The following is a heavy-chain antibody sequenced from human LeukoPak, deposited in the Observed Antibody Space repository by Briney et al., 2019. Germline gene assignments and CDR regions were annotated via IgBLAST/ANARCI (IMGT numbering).Heavy chain of an antibody. J-gene: IGHJ4*02. CDR2: IKEDGSEK. CDR1: GFTFSSYW. D-gene: IGHD4-17*01. CDR3: AKDESRWYYGDYDFDY. Sequence: GGSLRLSCAASGFTFSSYWMSWVRQAPGKGLEWVANIKEDGSEKHYVDSVKGRFTISRDNAKNSLYLQMNSLRAEDTALYYCAKDESRWYYGDYDFDYWGQGTLVTVSS. V-gene: IGHV3-7*03.